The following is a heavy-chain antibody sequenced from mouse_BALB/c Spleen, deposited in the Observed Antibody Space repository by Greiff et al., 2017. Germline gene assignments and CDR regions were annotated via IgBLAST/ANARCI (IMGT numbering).Heavy chain of an antibody. CDR3: ARNYGNYGFAY. D-gene: IGHD2-1*01. J-gene: IGHJ3*01. V-gene: IGHV5-4*02. CDR1: GFTFSDYY. Sequence: EVNVVESGGGLVKPGGSLKLSCAASGFTFSDYYMYWVRQTPEKRLEWVATISDGGSYTYYPDSVKGRFTISRDNAKNNLYLQMSSLKSEDTAMYYCARNYGNYGFAYWGQGTLVTVSA. CDR2: ISDGGSYT.